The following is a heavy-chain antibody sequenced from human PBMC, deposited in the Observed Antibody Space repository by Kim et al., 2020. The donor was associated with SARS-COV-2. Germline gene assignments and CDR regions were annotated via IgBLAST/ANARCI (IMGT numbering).Heavy chain of an antibody. CDR2: IYYSGST. V-gene: IGHV4-61*01. CDR1: GGSVSSGSYY. J-gene: IGHJ6*02. D-gene: IGHD2-2*01. Sequence: SETLSLTCTVSGGSVSSGSYYWSWIRQPPGKGLEWIGYIYYSGSTNYNPSLKSRVTISVDTSKNQFSLKLSSVTAADTAVYYCARGEAVVVPAAMPYYYYYGMDVWGQGTTVTVSS. CDR3: ARGEAVVVPAAMPYYYYYGMDV.